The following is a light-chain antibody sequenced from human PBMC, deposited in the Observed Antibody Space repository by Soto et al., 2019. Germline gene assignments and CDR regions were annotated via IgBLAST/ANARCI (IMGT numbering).Light chain of an antibody. J-gene: IGKJ1*01. V-gene: IGKV3-20*01. CDR1: QSVSSSH. Sequence: EIVLTQSPGTLSLSPGERATLSCRASQSVSSSHLAWYQQKPGQAPRLLIYGASSRATGIPDRFSGSGSGTDFTLTISSLEPEHFAVYYCQQYGSSPRTFGQGTKV. CDR2: GAS. CDR3: QQYGSSPRT.